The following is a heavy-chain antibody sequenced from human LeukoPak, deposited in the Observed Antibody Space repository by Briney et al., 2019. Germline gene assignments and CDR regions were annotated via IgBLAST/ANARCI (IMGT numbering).Heavy chain of an antibody. D-gene: IGHD3-22*01. CDR2: INHSGST. CDR3: ARRTDSSGYLYYYYGMDV. CDR1: GGSFSGYY. V-gene: IGHV4-34*01. Sequence: SETLSLTCAVYGGSFSGYYWSWIRRPPGKGLEWIGEINHSGSTNYNPSLKSRVTISVDTSKNQFSLKLSSVTAADTAVYYCARRTDSSGYLYYYYGMDVWGQGTTVTVSS. J-gene: IGHJ6*02.